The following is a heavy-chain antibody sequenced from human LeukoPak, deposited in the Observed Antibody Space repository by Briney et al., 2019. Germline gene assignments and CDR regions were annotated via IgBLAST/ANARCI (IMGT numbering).Heavy chain of an antibody. D-gene: IGHD6-13*01. CDR2: ISSNGGST. CDR3: ARGPDSSSWIEYFQH. J-gene: IGHJ1*01. Sequence: GGSLRLSCAASGFTFSSYAMHWVRQTPGKGLEYVSVISSNGGSTYYANSVKGRFTISRDNSKNTLYLQMGSLRAEDMGVYYCARGPDSSSWIEYFQHWGQGTLVTVSS. V-gene: IGHV3-64*01. CDR1: GFTFSSYA.